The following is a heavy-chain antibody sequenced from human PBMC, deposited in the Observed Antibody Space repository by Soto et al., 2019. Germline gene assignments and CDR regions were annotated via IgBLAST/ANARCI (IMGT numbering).Heavy chain of an antibody. CDR2: FDPEDGET. CDR1: GYTLTELS. D-gene: IGHD1-1*01. J-gene: IGHJ2*01. V-gene: IGHV1-24*01. CDR3: ATGPLAGTTPSGDWYVDL. Sequence: QVQLVQSGAEVKKPGASVKVSGKVSGYTLTELSMHWVRQAPGKGLEWMGGFDPEDGETIYAQKFQGRVTMTEDTSTDTAYMELSSLRSEDTAVYYCATGPLAGTTPSGDWYVDLWGRGTLVTVSS.